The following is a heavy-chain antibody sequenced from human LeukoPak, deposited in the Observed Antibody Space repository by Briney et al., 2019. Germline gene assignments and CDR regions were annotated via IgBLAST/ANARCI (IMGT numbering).Heavy chain of an antibody. CDR3: AKDGDAYTEFYYYYMDV. CDR2: IWHDGSNK. CDR1: GFTFSDYG. V-gene: IGHV3-33*06. D-gene: IGHD5-24*01. Sequence: GRSLRLSCAASGFTFSDYGLHWVRQAPGKGLEWVALIWHDGSNKYYADSVMGRFTISRDNSKNTLYLQMNSLRAEDTAMYYCAKDGDAYTEFYYYYMDVWGQGTTVTVSS. J-gene: IGHJ6*03.